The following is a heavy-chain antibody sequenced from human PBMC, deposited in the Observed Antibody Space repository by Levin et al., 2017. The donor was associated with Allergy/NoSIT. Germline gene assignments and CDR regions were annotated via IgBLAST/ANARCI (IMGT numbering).Heavy chain of an antibody. CDR1: GFTFTSFW. J-gene: IGHJ6*02. Sequence: GESLKISCAASGFTFTSFWMTWVRQAPGKGLEWVANIKQDGSETYYVDSVKGRFTISRDNAKNSVYLQMNSLRVDDTAVYYCAREEGWGYHYGMDVWGQGTTVTVSS. V-gene: IGHV3-7*01. CDR2: IKQDGSET. D-gene: IGHD3-16*02. CDR3: AREEGWGYHYGMDV.